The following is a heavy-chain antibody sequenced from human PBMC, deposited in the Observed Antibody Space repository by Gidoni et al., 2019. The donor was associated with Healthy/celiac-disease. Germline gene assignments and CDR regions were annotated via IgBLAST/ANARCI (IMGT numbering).Heavy chain of an antibody. CDR3: AKVPYSSSWDDQYNWFDP. V-gene: IGHV3-23*01. Sequence: EVQLLESGGGLVQPGGSLVPSCAASGFPFRCYAMCGVRQAPGKGLEWDSAISCSGGSTYDAYSVKGRFTIARDNSKNTLYLQSNSLRAEDTAVYYCAKVPYSSSWDDQYNWFDPWGQGTLVTVSS. CDR1: GFPFRCYA. CDR2: ISCSGGST. J-gene: IGHJ5*02. D-gene: IGHD6-13*01.